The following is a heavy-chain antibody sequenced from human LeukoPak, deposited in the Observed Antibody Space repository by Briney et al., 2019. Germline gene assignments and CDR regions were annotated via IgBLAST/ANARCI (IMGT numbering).Heavy chain of an antibody. Sequence: ASVKASCKASGYTFTSYDINWVRQATGQGLEWVGWMNPNSGNTGYAQKFQGRVTITRNTAISTAYMELSSLGSEDTAVYYCARDLRTDSRNWAAFDYWGQGTLVTVSS. CDR1: GYTFTSYD. CDR2: MNPNSGNT. D-gene: IGHD6-13*01. J-gene: IGHJ4*02. V-gene: IGHV1-8*03. CDR3: ARDLRTDSRNWAAFDY.